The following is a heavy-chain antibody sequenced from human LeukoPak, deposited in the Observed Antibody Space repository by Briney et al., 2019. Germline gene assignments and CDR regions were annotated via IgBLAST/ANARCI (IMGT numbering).Heavy chain of an antibody. D-gene: IGHD5-12*01. J-gene: IGHJ4*02. CDR3: ARSRWLRFGFNY. Sequence: NPSETLSLTCAVYGGSFSGYYWSWIRQPPGKGLEWIGEINHSGSTNHNPSLKSRVTISVDTSKNQFSLKLSSVTAADTAVYYCARSRWLRFGFNYWGQGTLVTVSS. V-gene: IGHV4-34*01. CDR1: GGSFSGYY. CDR2: INHSGST.